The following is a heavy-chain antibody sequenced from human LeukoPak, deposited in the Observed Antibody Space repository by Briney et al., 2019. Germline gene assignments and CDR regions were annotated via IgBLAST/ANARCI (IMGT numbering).Heavy chain of an antibody. V-gene: IGHV3-23*01. D-gene: IGHD5-12*01. CDR3: AKGAYDYIEMGYFDD. CDR2: IIGSSGDT. Sequence: GGSLRLPCAASGFRFSNFAMSWVRQAPGKGLEWVSLIIGSSGDTLYADSVKGWFTISRDISKNRLYLQMNSLRAEDTALYYCAKGAYDYIEMGYFDDWGQGTLVTVSS. CDR1: GFRFSNFA. J-gene: IGHJ4*02.